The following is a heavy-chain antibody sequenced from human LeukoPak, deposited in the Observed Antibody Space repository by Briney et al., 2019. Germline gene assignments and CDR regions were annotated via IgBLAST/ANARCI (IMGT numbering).Heavy chain of an antibody. J-gene: IGHJ2*01. CDR1: GGSISSNW. V-gene: IGHV4-4*02. D-gene: IGHD3-22*01. CDR2: INHSGST. Sequence: PSETLSLTCAVSGGSISSNWWSWVRQPPGKGLEWIGEINHSGSTNYNPSLKSRVTISVDTSKNQFSLKLSSVTAADTAVYYCARDWYYDSSGSYYWYFDLWGRGTLVTVSS. CDR3: ARDWYYDSSGSYYWYFDL.